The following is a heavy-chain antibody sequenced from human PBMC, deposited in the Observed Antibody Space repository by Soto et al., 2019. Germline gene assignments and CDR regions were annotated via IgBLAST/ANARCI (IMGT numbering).Heavy chain of an antibody. V-gene: IGHV3-21*01. CDR3: ARHDKHDFWSGYYYYYYGMDV. CDR2: ISSTSKYI. Sequence: GGSLRLSCAASGFTFSNYSMNWVRQAPGKGLEWVSSISSTSKYIYYADSVKGRFTISRDNAKNSLYLQMNSLRAEDTAVYYCARHDKHDFWSGYYYYYYGMDVWGQGTTVTVS. CDR1: GFTFSNYS. D-gene: IGHD3-3*01. J-gene: IGHJ6*02.